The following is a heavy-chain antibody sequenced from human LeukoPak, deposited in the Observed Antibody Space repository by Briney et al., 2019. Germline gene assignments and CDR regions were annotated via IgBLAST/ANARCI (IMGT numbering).Heavy chain of an antibody. CDR3: ARERRSFYYDSSGYDY. V-gene: IGHV1-69*13. D-gene: IGHD3-22*01. Sequence: VASVKVSCKASGGTFSSYAISWVRQAPEQGLEWMGGIIPIFGTANYAQKFQGRVTITADESTSTAYMELSSLRSEDTAVYYCARERRSFYYDSSGYDYWGQGTLVTVSS. CDR2: IIPIFGTA. J-gene: IGHJ4*02. CDR1: GGTFSSYA.